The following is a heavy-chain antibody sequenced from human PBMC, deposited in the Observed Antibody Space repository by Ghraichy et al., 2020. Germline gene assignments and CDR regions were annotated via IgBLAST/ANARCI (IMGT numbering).Heavy chain of an antibody. V-gene: IGHV1-69*13. CDR3: ARDSVGYSYGYGAFDI. Sequence: SVKVSCKASGGTFSSYAISWVRQAPGQGLEWMGGIIPIFDTANYAQKFQGRVTITADESTSTAYMELSSLRSEDTAVYYCARDSVGYSYGYGAFDIWGQGTMVTVSS. J-gene: IGHJ3*02. D-gene: IGHD5-18*01. CDR2: IIPIFDTA. CDR1: GGTFSSYA.